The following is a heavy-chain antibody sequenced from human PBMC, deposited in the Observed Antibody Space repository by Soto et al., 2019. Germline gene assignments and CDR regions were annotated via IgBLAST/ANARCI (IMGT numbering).Heavy chain of an antibody. D-gene: IGHD3-22*01. V-gene: IGHV1-3*01. CDR1: GYTFTNFG. J-gene: IGHJ4*02. CDR3: ARTYHYESSGSMASTFEY. CDR2: IIAGNGNT. Sequence: GASVKVSCKASGYTFTNFGIHWVRQAPGQSLEWMGWIIAGNGNTKYSQKFHGRVTITRDTSATTVYMELGSLIPEDTAVYYCARTYHYESSGSMASTFEYWGQGTLVTVSS.